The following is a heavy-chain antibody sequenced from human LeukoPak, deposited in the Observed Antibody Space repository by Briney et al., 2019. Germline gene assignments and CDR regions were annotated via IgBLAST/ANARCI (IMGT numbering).Heavy chain of an antibody. J-gene: IGHJ5*02. CDR3: ARGRGSS. Sequence: PGGSLRLSCAASGFTFTSYVMNWVRQPPGKGLEWISYIGTRGTTMYYADSVKGRFTISRDNAKNSLHLQMNSLRDEDTAIYYCARGRGSSWGQGTLVTVAS. CDR2: IGTRGTTM. V-gene: IGHV3-48*02. CDR1: GFTFTSYV. D-gene: IGHD2-21*01.